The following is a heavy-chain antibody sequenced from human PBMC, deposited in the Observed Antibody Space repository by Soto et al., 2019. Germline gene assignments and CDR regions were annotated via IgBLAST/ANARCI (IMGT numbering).Heavy chain of an antibody. CDR1: GFTFSSYW. J-gene: IGHJ4*02. D-gene: IGHD3-10*01. V-gene: IGHV3-74*01. CDR2: IDEYGSTI. CDR3: TRDIGGKGAY. Sequence: EVQLVESGGGLVQPGGSLRLSCAASGFTFSSYWMHWVRQVPGKGLLWVSRIDEYGSTINYADSVKGRFTVSRDNARNTLYLEMNSLRAEDTALYYCTRDIGGKGAYWGPGTLVTVSS.